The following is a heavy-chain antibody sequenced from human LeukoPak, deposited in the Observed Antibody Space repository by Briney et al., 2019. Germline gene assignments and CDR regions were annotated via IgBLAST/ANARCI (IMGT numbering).Heavy chain of an antibody. CDR2: VYYRVTS. V-gene: IGHV4-39*07. CDR3: ARGLRYYDSRDRFDF. J-gene: IGHJ4*02. CDR1: GGSISSSSYS. Sequence: SETLSLTCTISGGSISSSSYSWAWIRQPPGKGLEWLATVYYRVTSYSNPSLRSRVSISLDASQNQLSLRVTSVTAADTAVYYCARGLRYYDSRDRFDFWGQGALVTVSS. D-gene: IGHD3-22*01.